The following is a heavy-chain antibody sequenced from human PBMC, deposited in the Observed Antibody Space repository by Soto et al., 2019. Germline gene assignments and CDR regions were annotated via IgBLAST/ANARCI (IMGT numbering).Heavy chain of an antibody. J-gene: IGHJ4*02. CDR3: AGYYYDSSGYYY. CDR1: GFTFSSYA. Sequence: EVQVEESGGGLVQPGGSLRLSCAASGFTFSSYAMSWVRQAPGKGLEWVSAISGSGGSTYYADSVKGRFTISRDNSKNTLYLQMNSLRAEDTAVYYCAGYYYDSSGYYYWGQGTLVTVSS. CDR2: ISGSGGST. V-gene: IGHV3-23*04. D-gene: IGHD3-22*01.